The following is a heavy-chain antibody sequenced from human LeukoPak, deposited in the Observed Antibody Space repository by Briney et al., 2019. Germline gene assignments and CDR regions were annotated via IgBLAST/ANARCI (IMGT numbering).Heavy chain of an antibody. CDR2: INHSGST. Sequence: SETLSLTCAVYGGSFSGYYWSWIRQPPGKGLEWIGEINHSGSTNYNPSLKSRVTISVDTSKNQFSLKLSSVTAADTAVYYCARGLGTPWTWGQGTMVTVSS. CDR1: GGSFSGYY. CDR3: ARGLGTPWT. D-gene: IGHD1-14*01. V-gene: IGHV4-34*01. J-gene: IGHJ3*01.